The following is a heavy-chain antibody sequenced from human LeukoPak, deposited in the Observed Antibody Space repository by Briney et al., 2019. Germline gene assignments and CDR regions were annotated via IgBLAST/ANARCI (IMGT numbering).Heavy chain of an antibody. D-gene: IGHD2/OR15-2a*01. CDR1: GGSVSSGSYY. CDR2: INYSGST. Sequence: SETLSLTCTVSGGSVSSGSYYWSWIRQPPGKGRQWIGYINYSGSTNYNPSLKSRVTISVDTSKNQFSLKLSSVTAADTAVYYCARQNVASYPFDYWGQGTLVTVSS. V-gene: IGHV4-61*01. CDR3: ARQNVASYPFDY. J-gene: IGHJ4*02.